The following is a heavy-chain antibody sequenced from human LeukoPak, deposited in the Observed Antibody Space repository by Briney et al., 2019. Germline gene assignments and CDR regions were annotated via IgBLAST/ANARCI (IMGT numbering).Heavy chain of an antibody. Sequence: SETLSLTCTVPGGSISSYYWSWIRPPPGKGLEWIGYIYYIGGPNYNPSLKSRVTISVDTSKNQFSLKLSSVTAADTAVYYCARDSKNYYGSGSYYYYYDGMDVWGKGTTVTVSS. CDR3: ARDSKNYYGSGSYYYYYDGMDV. J-gene: IGHJ6*04. V-gene: IGHV4-59*01. CDR1: GGSISSYY. D-gene: IGHD3-10*01. CDR2: IYYIGGP.